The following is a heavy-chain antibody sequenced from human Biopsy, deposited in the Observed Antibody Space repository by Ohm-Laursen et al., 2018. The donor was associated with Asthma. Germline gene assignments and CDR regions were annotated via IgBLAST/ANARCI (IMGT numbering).Heavy chain of an antibody. V-gene: IGHV3-64D*08. J-gene: IGHJ4*02. CDR2: IATDGSNK. D-gene: IGHD2-21*01. Sequence: GSLRLSCAASGFTFSSYSMHRVRQAPGRGPEYVSFIATDGSNKFYADSVKGRFTVSRDNSKHTLYLHMTGLRADDTGVYYCVKDHSAGYYYFDDWGQGAQVTVSS. CDR1: GFTFSSYS. CDR3: VKDHSAGYYYFDD.